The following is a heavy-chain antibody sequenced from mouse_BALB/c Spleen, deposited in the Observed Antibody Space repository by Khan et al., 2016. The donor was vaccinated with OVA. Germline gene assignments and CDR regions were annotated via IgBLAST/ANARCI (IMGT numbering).Heavy chain of an antibody. CDR3: ARDDYYGTRSFDY. V-gene: IGHV5-4*02. D-gene: IGHD1-1*01. J-gene: IGHJ2*01. Sequence: DSVKGRFTISRDNAKNTLFLQMSSLKSEDTAMYYCARDDYYGTRSFDYWGQGTTLTVSS.